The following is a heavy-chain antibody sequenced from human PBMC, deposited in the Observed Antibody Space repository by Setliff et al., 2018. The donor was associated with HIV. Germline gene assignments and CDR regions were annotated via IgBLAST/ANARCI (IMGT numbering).Heavy chain of an antibody. CDR2: IIPIFDTT. V-gene: IGHV1-69*13. CDR1: GGTLSRYI. Sequence: ASVKVSCKSSGGTLSRYITTWVRQAPGQGLEWIGGIIPIFDTTNYGHDFRDRVTITAEESTGTAYLELRSLRSEDTAMYCCARGRPGGTIQTSLTADFHLWGHGTMVTVSS. D-gene: IGHD3-16*01. J-gene: IGHJ3*01. CDR3: ARGRPGGTIQTSLTADFHL.